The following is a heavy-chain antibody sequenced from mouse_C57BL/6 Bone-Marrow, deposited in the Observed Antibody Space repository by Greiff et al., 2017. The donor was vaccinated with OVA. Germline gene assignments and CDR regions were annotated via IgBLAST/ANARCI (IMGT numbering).Heavy chain of an antibody. D-gene: IGHD1-1*01. Sequence: VQLQQPGTELVKPGASVKLSCKASGYTFTSYWMHWVKQRPGQGLEWIGNINPSNGGTNYNEKFKSKATLTVDKSSSTAYMQLSSLTSEDSAVYYCAHYGSSSYWYFDVWGTGTTVTVSS. CDR2: INPSNGGT. V-gene: IGHV1-53*01. CDR1: GYTFTSYW. CDR3: AHYGSSSYWYFDV. J-gene: IGHJ1*03.